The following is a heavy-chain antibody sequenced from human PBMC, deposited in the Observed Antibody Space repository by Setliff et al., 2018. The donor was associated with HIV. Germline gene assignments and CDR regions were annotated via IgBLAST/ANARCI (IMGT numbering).Heavy chain of an antibody. J-gene: IGHJ6*02. V-gene: IGHV4-30-4*08. Sequence: PSETLSLTCTVSGGSISSGDYYWTWVRQPPGKGLEWIGYIYYSGSTYYNPSLKSRVTISVDTSKNRFSMKMSSVTAADTAVYYCGRDGDGYNYNYYYGMDVWGQGTTVTVSS. CDR3: GRDGDGYNYNYYYGMDV. CDR2: IYYSGST. CDR1: GGSISSGDYY. D-gene: IGHD5-12*01.